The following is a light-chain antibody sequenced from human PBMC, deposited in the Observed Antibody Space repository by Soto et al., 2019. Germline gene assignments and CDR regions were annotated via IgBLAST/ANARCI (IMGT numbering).Light chain of an antibody. Sequence: DIQMSQSPSTLSASVGDRVTITCRASQSISSWLAWYQQKPGKAPKLLIYDASSLESGVPSRFSGSGSGTAFPLTITSLQPDDFATYYCQQYNSYPWTFGQGTKVEIK. J-gene: IGKJ1*01. CDR2: DAS. V-gene: IGKV1-5*01. CDR1: QSISSW. CDR3: QQYNSYPWT.